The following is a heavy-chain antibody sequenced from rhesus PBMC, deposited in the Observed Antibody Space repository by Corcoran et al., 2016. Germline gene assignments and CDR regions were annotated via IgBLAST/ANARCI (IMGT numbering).Heavy chain of an antibody. D-gene: IGHD5-24*01. CDR3: GTSETAGTVGLDY. J-gene: IGHJ4*01. CDR2: VDPEDGEA. Sequence: EVQLVQSGAEVKKPGASVKISCKAPGLTFTAYSLLCVRQAPGKGLEWMGRVDPEDGEAIHAQKFQDRVTITADTSTDTAYMELSSLRSEDTAVYYCGTSETAGTVGLDYWGQGVLVTVSS. V-gene: IGHV1-111*02. CDR1: GLTFTAYS.